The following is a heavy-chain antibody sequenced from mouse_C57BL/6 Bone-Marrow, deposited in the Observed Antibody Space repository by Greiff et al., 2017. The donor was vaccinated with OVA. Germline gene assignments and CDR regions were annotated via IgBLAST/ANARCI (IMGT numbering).Heavy chain of an antibody. CDR3: ANWGYYFDY. J-gene: IGHJ2*01. CDR1: GYSITSGYY. CDR2: ISYDGSN. Sequence: EVQLVESGPGLVKPSQSLSLTCSVTGYSITSGYYWNWIRQFPGNKLEWMGYISYDGSNNYNPSLKNRISITRDTSKNQFFLKLNSVTTEDTATYYCANWGYYFDYWGQGTTLTVSS. V-gene: IGHV3-6*01. D-gene: IGHD4-1*01.